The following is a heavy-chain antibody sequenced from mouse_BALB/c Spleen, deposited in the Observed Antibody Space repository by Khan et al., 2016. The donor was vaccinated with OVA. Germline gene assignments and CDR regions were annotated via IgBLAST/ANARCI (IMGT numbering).Heavy chain of an antibody. V-gene: IGHV1S41*01. J-gene: IGHJ4*01. D-gene: IGHD1-1*01. CDR1: GYTFTSYW. CDR3: ERGSYNGISGYPMDS. Sequence: DLVKPGASVKLSCKASGYTFTSYWINWIKQRPGQGLEWIGRIAPGSGSTDYNEMFKGKATLTVDTSSSTVYIQLSSLSSEDSAVFFWERGSYNGISGYPMDSWGQEPQSPSPQ. CDR2: IAPGSGST.